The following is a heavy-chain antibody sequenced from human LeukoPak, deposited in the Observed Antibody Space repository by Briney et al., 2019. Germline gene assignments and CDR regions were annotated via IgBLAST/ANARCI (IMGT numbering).Heavy chain of an antibody. Sequence: SETLSLTCAVYGGSFSGYYWSWIRQPPGKGLEWIGEINHSGSTNYNPSLKSRVTISVDTSKNQFSLKLSSVAAADTAVYYCSMSRGYNFGQWGQGTLVTVSS. CDR1: GGSFSGYY. J-gene: IGHJ4*02. CDR2: INHSGST. CDR3: SMSRGYNFGQ. D-gene: IGHD5-18*01. V-gene: IGHV4-34*01.